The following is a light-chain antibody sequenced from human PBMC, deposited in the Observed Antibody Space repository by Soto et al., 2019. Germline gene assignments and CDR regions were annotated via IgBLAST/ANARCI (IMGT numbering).Light chain of an antibody. J-gene: IGLJ2*01. V-gene: IGLV2-14*01. CDR1: IHYDF. Sequence: QSALTQPASVSGSPGQSITISCTGYIHYDFVSWYQQHPGTAPKLVIYEVSNRPSGTSDRFSGSKSGTSASLAISGLQSEDEADYYCAAWDASLNGVVFGGGTKLTVL. CDR2: EVS. CDR3: AAWDASLNGVV.